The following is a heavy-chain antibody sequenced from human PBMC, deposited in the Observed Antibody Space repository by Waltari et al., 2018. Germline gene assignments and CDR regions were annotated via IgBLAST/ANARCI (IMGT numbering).Heavy chain of an antibody. J-gene: IGHJ6*02. V-gene: IGHV3-21*02. CDR1: GFSFRTYP. CDR3: ARCLGITAAPDYRGMDV. Sequence: EVQLVESGGGLVKPGGSLRLSCAVSGFSFRTYPLIWVRQAPGKGLEWVSSISSNRDYIYYAHSMKGRFTISRDNAKNSLYLQMNSLRAEDAAVYYCARCLGITAAPDYRGMDVWGQGTTVTVSS. CDR2: ISSNRDYI. D-gene: IGHD6-13*01.